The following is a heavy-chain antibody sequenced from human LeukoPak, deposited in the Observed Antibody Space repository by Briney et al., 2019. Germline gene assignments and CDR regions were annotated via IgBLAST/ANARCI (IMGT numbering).Heavy chain of an antibody. J-gene: IGHJ4*02. CDR1: GFTFSSYG. Sequence: GGSLRLSCAASGFTFSSYGMHWVRQAPGKGLEWVAFIRYDGRNKYYADSVKGRFTISRDNSKNTLSLQMNSLRAEDTAVYYCAKDHFWSGSIDYWGQGTLVTVSS. CDR3: AKDHFWSGSIDY. CDR2: IRYDGRNK. D-gene: IGHD3-3*01. V-gene: IGHV3-30*02.